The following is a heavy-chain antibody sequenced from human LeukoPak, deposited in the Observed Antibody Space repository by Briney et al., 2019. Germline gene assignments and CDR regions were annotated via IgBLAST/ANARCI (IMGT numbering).Heavy chain of an antibody. D-gene: IGHD1-26*01. CDR2: INPNSGGT. CDR3: ARDQGYSGSLENWFDP. Sequence: ASVKVSCKASGYTFTGYYMHWVRQAPGQGLEWMGWINPNSGGTNYAQKFQGRVTMTRDTSISTAYMELSRLRSDDTAVYYCARDQGYSGSLENWFDPWGQGTLVTVSS. V-gene: IGHV1-2*02. CDR1: GYTFTGYY. J-gene: IGHJ5*02.